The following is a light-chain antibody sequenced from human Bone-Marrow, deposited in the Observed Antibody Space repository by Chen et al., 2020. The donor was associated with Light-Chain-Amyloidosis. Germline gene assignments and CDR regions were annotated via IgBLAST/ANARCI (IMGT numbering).Light chain of an antibody. CDR2: DDS. Sequence: VLTPPPPFSLAPGLHPPIALGGNNIGSTSGHCYQQAPGQAPLLVVYDDSDRPSGIPERLSGSNSGNTATLTISRVEAGDEADYYCQVWDRSSDRPVFGGGTKLTVL. V-gene: IGLV3-21*02. J-gene: IGLJ3*02. CDR3: QVWDRSSDRPV. CDR1: NIGSTS.